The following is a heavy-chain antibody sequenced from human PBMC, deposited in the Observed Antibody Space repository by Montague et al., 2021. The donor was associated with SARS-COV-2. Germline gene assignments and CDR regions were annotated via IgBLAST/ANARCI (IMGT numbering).Heavy chain of an antibody. CDR2: IYYSGGT. CDR1: GGSTNNFY. CDR3: ARTPLASASCRFDP. D-gene: IGHD2-15*01. V-gene: IGHV4-59*01. Sequence: SETLSLTCTVSGGSTNNFYWSWIRQPPGKGLEWIGYIYYSGGTDYNPSLKSRVTISIDTSKNQFSLNLTSVTAADTGVYYCARTPLASASCRFDPWGQGTLVTVSS. J-gene: IGHJ5*02.